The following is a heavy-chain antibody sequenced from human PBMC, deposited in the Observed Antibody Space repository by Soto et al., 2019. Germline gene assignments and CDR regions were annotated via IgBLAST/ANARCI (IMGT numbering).Heavy chain of an antibody. CDR2: ISSSGSTI. V-gene: IGHV3-48*03. D-gene: IGHD1-26*01. Sequence: GGSLRLSCAASGFTFSSYEMNWVRQAPGKGLEWVSYISSSGSTIYYADSVKGRFTISRDNAKNSLYLQMNSLRAEDTAVYYCAREWDGDWFDPWGQGTLVTVSS. CDR1: GFTFSSYE. J-gene: IGHJ5*02. CDR3: AREWDGDWFDP.